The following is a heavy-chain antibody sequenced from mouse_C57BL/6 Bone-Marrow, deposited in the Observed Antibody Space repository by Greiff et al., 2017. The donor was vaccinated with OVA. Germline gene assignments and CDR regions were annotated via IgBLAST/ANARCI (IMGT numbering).Heavy chain of an antibody. Sequence: EVKLVESGGGLVQPGGSLSLSCAASGFTFTDYYMSWVRQPPGKALEWLGFLRNKANGYTTEYSASVKGRFTISRDNSQSILYLQMNALRAEDSATYYCARFPFYYYFDYWGQGTTLTVSS. CDR2: LRNKANGYTT. CDR3: ARFPFYYYFDY. J-gene: IGHJ2*01. V-gene: IGHV7-3*01. CDR1: GFTFTDYY. D-gene: IGHD1-1*01.